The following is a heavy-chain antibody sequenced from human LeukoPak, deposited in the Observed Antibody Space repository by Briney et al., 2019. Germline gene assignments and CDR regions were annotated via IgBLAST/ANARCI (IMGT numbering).Heavy chain of an antibody. Sequence: AGGSLRLSCAASGFTFSSYYMDWVRQAPGKGLEWVGRTRNRANSYSTQYAASVKGRFTISRDDSKNSLYLQMNSLKTEDTAMYYCARAGLSAAGMGDFDYWGQGTLVTVFS. J-gene: IGHJ4*02. D-gene: IGHD6-13*01. CDR3: ARAGLSAAGMGDFDY. V-gene: IGHV3-72*01. CDR1: GFTFSSYY. CDR2: TRNRANSYST.